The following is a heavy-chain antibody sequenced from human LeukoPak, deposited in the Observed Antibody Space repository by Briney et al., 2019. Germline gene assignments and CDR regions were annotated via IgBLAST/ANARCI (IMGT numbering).Heavy chain of an antibody. CDR1: GITFSSYW. CDR3: VIDLGDYNDF. CDR2: INTLGTYT. D-gene: IGHD3-10*01. Sequence: GGSLRLSCAVSGITFSSYWMHWVRQDPGRGLLWVSRINTLGTYTNYADSVKGRFTISRDNAKNTLYLQMSSLRADDTAVYYCVIDLGDYNDFWGQGTLVSVSS. V-gene: IGHV3-74*01. J-gene: IGHJ4*02.